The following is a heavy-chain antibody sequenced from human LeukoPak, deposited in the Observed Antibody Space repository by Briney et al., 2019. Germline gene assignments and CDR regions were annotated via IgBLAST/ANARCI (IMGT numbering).Heavy chain of an antibody. Sequence: ASVKVSCKASGYTFTGYYMHWVRQAPGQGLEWMGWINPNSGGTNYAQKFQGRVTITRDTSISTAYMELSRLRSDDTAVYYCASGYCSSTSCPPTPYYYYGMDVWGQGTTVTVSS. V-gene: IGHV1-2*02. D-gene: IGHD2-2*03. CDR1: GYTFTGYY. J-gene: IGHJ6*02. CDR2: INPNSGGT. CDR3: ASGYCSSTSCPPTPYYYYGMDV.